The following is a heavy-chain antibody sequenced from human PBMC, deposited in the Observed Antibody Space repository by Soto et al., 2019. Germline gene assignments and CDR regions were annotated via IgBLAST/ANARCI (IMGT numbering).Heavy chain of an antibody. Sequence: QVQLQQWGAGLLKPSETLSLTCAVYGGSFSGYYWSWIRQPPGKGLEWIGEINHSGSTNYNPSLMSRVTISVDTSKNQFSLKLSSVTAADTAVYYCARGDTPRWFDPWGQGTLVTVSS. D-gene: IGHD3-9*01. J-gene: IGHJ5*02. CDR3: ARGDTPRWFDP. CDR1: GGSFSGYY. V-gene: IGHV4-34*01. CDR2: INHSGST.